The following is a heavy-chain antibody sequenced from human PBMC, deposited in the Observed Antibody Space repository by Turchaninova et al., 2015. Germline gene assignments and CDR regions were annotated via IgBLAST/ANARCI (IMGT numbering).Heavy chain of an antibody. CDR1: GFTFSSYA. Sequence: EVQLVESGGGLVRPGGSLRLSCAASGFTFSSYAMTWVRQAPGKGLEWVSIISERGGGTYYADSGKGRFTISRDNSRNTLYLQRNSLRAEDTAVYYCAKGGRYSSGWSFDYWGQGTLVTVSS. CDR3: AKGGRYSSGWSFDY. D-gene: IGHD6-19*01. CDR2: ISERGGGT. J-gene: IGHJ4*02. V-gene: IGHV3-23*04.